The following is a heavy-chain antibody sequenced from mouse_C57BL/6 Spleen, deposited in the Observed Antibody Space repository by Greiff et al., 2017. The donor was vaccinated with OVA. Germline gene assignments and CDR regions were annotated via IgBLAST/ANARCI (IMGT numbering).Heavy chain of an antibody. CDR2: FHPYNDDT. CDR3: ARGGLWYHYFDY. V-gene: IGHV1-47*01. J-gene: IGHJ2*01. CDR1: GYTFTTYP. Sequence: VKLVESGAELVKPGASVKMSCKASGYTFTTYPIEWMKQNHGKSLEWIGNFHPYNDDTKYNEKFKGKATLTVEKSSSTVYLELSRLTSDDSAVYYCARGGLWYHYFDYWGQGTTLTVSS. D-gene: IGHD2-1*01.